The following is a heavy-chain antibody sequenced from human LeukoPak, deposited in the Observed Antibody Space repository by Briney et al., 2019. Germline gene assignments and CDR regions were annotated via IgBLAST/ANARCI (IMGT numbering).Heavy chain of an antibody. J-gene: IGHJ4*02. V-gene: IGHV4-59*08. CDR3: ARHQMRAAAGEYFDY. CDR1: GGSISSYY. CDR2: IYYSGST. Sequence: SETLSLTCTVSGGSISSYYWCWIRQPPGKGLEWIGYIYYSGSTNYNPSLKSRVTISVDTSKNQFSLKLSSVTAADTAVYYCARHQMRAAAGEYFDYWGQGTLVTVSS. D-gene: IGHD6-13*01.